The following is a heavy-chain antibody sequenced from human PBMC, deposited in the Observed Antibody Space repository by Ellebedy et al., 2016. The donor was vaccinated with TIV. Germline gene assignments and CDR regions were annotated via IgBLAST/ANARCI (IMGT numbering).Heavy chain of an antibody. D-gene: IGHD2-15*01. V-gene: IGHV4-39*01. J-gene: IGHJ4*02. CDR3: ARGIVEKGPIDY. CDR1: AGSISSSSYY. Sequence: MPSETLSLTCTVSAGSISSSSYYWGWIRQPPGKGLEWSGSIYYSGSTYYNPSLKSRVTISVDTSKNRFSLKLSSVTAAETAVYYCARGIVEKGPIDYWGQGTLVTVSS. CDR2: IYYSGST.